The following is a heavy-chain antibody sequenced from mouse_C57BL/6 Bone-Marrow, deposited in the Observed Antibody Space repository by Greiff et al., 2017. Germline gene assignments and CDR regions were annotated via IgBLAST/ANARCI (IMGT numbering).Heavy chain of an antibody. D-gene: IGHD2-12*01. CDR1: GYTFTNYW. J-gene: IGHJ4*01. V-gene: IGHV1-64*01. CDR3: ARSYNFDDSTMGY. Sequence: VQLQQPGAELVKPGASVKLSCKASGYTFTNYWMHWVKQRPGQGLEWIGMMHPNGGSPDYNEKFKSEATLSVDKSSRTAYMELSSLTSEDSAVYYCARSYNFDDSTMGYWGQGTSVTGSS. CDR2: MHPNGGSP.